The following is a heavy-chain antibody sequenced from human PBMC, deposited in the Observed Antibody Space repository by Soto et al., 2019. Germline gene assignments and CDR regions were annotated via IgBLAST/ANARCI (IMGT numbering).Heavy chain of an antibody. CDR1: GFTFNNAW. CDR3: AIIATSGGGDAFDI. CDR2: IKSKTDGGTT. J-gene: IGHJ3*02. D-gene: IGHD6-13*01. Sequence: GGSLRLSCAASGFTFNNAWMNLVRQAPGKGLEWVGRIKSKTDGGTTDYAAPVKGRFTISRDDSKNTLYLQMNSLKTEDTAVYYCAIIATSGGGDAFDIWGQGTMVT. V-gene: IGHV3-15*07.